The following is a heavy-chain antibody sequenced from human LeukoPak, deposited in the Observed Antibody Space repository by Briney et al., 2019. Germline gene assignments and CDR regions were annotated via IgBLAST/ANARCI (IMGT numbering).Heavy chain of an antibody. Sequence: GGSLRLSCAASGFTFSSYSMNWVRQAPGKGLEWVSSISSSSSYIYYADSVKGRFTISRDNSKNTLYLQMNSLRAEDTAVYYCAKGTLYFGLSDAFDIWGQGTMVTVSS. J-gene: IGHJ3*02. D-gene: IGHD3-16*02. CDR1: GFTFSSYS. V-gene: IGHV3-21*01. CDR2: ISSSSSYI. CDR3: AKGTLYFGLSDAFDI.